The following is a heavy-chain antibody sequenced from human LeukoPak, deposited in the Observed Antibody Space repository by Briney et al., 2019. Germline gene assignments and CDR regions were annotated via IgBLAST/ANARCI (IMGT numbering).Heavy chain of an antibody. CDR1: GFTFSSYG. J-gene: IGHJ4*02. CDR3: AKDSSGSYSHFDY. D-gene: IGHD3-22*01. V-gene: IGHV3-23*01. Sequence: SGGSLRLSCAASGFTFSSYGMSWVRQAPGKGLEWVSAISGSGGSTYYADSVKGRFTISRDNSKNTLYLQINSLRPEDTAVYYCAKDSSGSYSHFDYWGQGTLVTVTS. CDR2: ISGSGGST.